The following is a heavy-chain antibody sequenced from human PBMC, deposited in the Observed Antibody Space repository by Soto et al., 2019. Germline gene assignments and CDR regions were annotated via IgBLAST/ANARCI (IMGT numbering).Heavy chain of an antibody. Sequence: PSETLSLTSAVYGGFLTESYSTGIRHPTGKGLEWIGEINHVGGTNYNPSLKSRVTMSVDTSQNQFSLRLISVTAADTAMYFCVRIRYQLPSSVLWLDPWGQGTPVTVSS. CDR2: INHVGGT. J-gene: IGHJ5*02. CDR3: VRIRYQLPSSVLWLDP. V-gene: IGHV4-34*01. CDR1: GGFLTESY. D-gene: IGHD3-16*01.